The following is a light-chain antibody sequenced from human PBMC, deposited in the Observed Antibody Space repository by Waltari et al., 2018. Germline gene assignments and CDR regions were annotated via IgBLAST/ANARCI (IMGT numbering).Light chain of an antibody. CDR2: DVF. CDR1: YVGEYDY. J-gene: IGLJ2*01. Sequence: QSDLTQPRSVSGSPGQAVTISCTGTYVGEYDYVSWYQHHPDKAPNLIIYDVFNRPSGVRDRFSGSRSGATASLTISGLRPEDEATYYCSSYAGPAFGGGTKLTV. CDR3: SSYAGPA. V-gene: IGLV2-11*01.